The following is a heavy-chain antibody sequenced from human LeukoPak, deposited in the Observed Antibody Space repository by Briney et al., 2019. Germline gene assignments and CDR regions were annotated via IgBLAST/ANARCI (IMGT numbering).Heavy chain of an antibody. Sequence: PSETLSLTCTVSGGLISTYYSRWIRQSPGRGLEWVASIHITDISYSPSLKSRVIVSVDTSKNQVFLNLTSLTTADTALYYCVRGFYSNGTYDWLDPWGQGTLVTVSS. CDR1: GGLISTYY. J-gene: IGHJ5*02. CDR3: VRGFYSNGTYDWLDP. CDR2: IHITDI. D-gene: IGHD2-8*01. V-gene: IGHV4-4*08.